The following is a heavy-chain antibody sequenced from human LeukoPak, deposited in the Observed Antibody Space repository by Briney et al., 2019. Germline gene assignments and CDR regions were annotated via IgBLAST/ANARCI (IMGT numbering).Heavy chain of an antibody. Sequence: LETLSLTCTVTGGSIRRGTYFWGLIRQPPSKGLEWIASIYYTGTPYYNPSLKCRVTISVDTSKNQFSLRLSSVTAADTAVYFCAGGYPLGAFDTWGQGTLVTVSS. J-gene: IGHJ3*02. D-gene: IGHD3-16*01. CDR1: GGSIRRGTYF. CDR3: AGGYPLGAFDT. CDR2: IYYTGTP. V-gene: IGHV4-39*01.